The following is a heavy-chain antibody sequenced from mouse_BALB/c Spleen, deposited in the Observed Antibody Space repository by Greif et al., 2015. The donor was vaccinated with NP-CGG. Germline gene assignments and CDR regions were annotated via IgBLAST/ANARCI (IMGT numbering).Heavy chain of an antibody. Sequence: QVHVKQSGPGLVQPSQSLSITCTVSGFSLTSYGVHWVRQSPGKGLEWLGVIWSGGSTDYNAAFISRLSISKDNSKSXVFFKVNSLQANDTAIYYCARPFYYGYGWFAYWGQGTLVTVSA. D-gene: IGHD2-2*01. CDR3: ARPFYYGYGWFAY. J-gene: IGHJ3*01. CDR1: GFSLTSYG. CDR2: IWSGGST. V-gene: IGHV2-2*02.